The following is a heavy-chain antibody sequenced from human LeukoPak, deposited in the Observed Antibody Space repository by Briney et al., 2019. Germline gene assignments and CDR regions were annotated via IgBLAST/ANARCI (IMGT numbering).Heavy chain of an antibody. J-gene: IGHJ4*02. V-gene: IGHV3-43*02. D-gene: IGHD5-18*01. Sequence: GGSLRLSCAASGFTFDAYAMHWVRQAPGKGLECVSLIVGDGGRTYHADSVKGRFTISRDNSKDSLYLQMNSLRTEDTALYYCAKGTMNTAMVDYWGQGTLVTVSS. CDR3: AKGTMNTAMVDY. CDR2: IVGDGGRT. CDR1: GFTFDAYA.